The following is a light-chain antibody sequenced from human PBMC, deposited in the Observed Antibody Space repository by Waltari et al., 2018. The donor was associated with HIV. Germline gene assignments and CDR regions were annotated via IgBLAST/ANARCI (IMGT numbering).Light chain of an antibody. CDR3: GTWDTSLNAGV. CDR2: DNH. Sequence: HSVLTQPPAVSAAPGQKVTISCSGTTSNIGNNFVCWYQKLPGTAPTLLIFDNHKRPSGVSGRCSASKSATSATLDITGLHTGDEAEYYGGTWDTSLNAGVFGGGTKVSVL. CDR1: TSNIGNNF. V-gene: IGLV1-51*01. J-gene: IGLJ2*01.